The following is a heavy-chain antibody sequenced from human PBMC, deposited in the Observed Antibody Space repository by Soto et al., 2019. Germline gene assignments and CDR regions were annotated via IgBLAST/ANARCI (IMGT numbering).Heavy chain of an antibody. J-gene: IGHJ4*02. Sequence: GGSLRLSCAASGFTFSSYAMSWVRQAPGKGLEWVSAISGSGGSTYYADSVKGRFTISRDNSKNTLYLQMNSLRAEDTAVYYCAKQTEVLRYFDWLLYFDYWGQGTLVTVSS. CDR3: AKQTEVLRYFDWLLYFDY. V-gene: IGHV3-23*01. CDR2: ISGSGGST. CDR1: GFTFSSYA. D-gene: IGHD3-9*01.